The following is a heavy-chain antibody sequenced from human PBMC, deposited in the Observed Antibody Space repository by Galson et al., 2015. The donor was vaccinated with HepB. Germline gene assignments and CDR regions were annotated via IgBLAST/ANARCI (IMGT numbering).Heavy chain of an antibody. J-gene: IGHJ4*02. D-gene: IGHD1-26*01. CDR1: GGSISSSHYY. Sequence: TLSLTCTVSGGSISSSHYYWAWIRQPPGKGLEWIGSIYYSGSTHYNPSLKSRVTISVDTSKNQFSLKLSSVTAADTAVYYCARSPQWELLIDYWGQGSLVTVSS. V-gene: IGHV4-39*01. CDR2: IYYSGST. CDR3: ARSPQWELLIDY.